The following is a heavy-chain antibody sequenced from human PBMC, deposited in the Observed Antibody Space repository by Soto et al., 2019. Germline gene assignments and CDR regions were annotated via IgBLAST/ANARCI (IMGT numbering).Heavy chain of an antibody. CDR1: GFTFGDHA. CDR2: ISWSSGHI. J-gene: IGHJ6*02. V-gene: IGHV3-9*01. D-gene: IGHD3-3*01. CDR3: AKDQDSDFWNALRTNFGMDV. Sequence: GGSLRLSCAASGFTFGDHAMHWVRQGPRKGLEWVSGISWSSGHIAYANSVKGRFTISRDNAQNSLYLQMDSLRVEDTATYYCAKDQDSDFWNALRTNFGMDVWGQGTTVTVSS.